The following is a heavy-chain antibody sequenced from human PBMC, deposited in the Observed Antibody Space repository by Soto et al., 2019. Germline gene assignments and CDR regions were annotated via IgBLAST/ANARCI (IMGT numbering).Heavy chain of an antibody. CDR1: GFTLSDYY. Sequence: PGGSLRLSCAASGFTLSDYYMSWIRQAPGKGLEWVSDISSSGSTIYYADSVKGRFTISRDNAKKSLYLQMNSLRAEDTAVYFCARDGYYDFWSGPVYYFDYWGQGILVTVSS. J-gene: IGHJ4*02. D-gene: IGHD3-3*01. CDR3: ARDGYYDFWSGPVYYFDY. CDR2: ISSSGSTI. V-gene: IGHV3-11*01.